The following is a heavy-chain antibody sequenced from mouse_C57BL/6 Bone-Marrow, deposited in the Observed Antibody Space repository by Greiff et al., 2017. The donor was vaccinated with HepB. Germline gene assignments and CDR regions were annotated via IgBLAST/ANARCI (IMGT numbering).Heavy chain of an antibody. J-gene: IGHJ3*01. CDR2: INPNNGGT. V-gene: IGHV1-26*01. Sequence: VQLQQSGPELVKPGASVKISCKASGYTFTDYYMNWVKQSHGKSLEWIGDINPNNGGTSYNQKFKGKATLTVDKSSSTAYMELRSLTSEDSAVYYCARKEGNAWFAYWGQGTLVTVSA. CDR1: GYTFTDYY. CDR3: ARKEGNAWFAY.